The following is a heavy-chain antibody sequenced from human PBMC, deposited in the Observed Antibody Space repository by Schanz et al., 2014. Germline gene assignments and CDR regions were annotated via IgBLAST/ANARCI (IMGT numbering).Heavy chain of an antibody. J-gene: IGHJ3*02. CDR2: ISFDGGKT. Sequence: VQLVESGGGLVKPGGSLRLSCAASGFTVSSSSMSWVRQAPGKGLEWVAHISFDGGKTYYADSVKGRFTISRDNAKNSLYLQMSSLRDEDTAVYYCAREVYGGYGDIFDIWGQGTMVTVSS. D-gene: IGHD4-17*01. CDR1: GFTVSSSS. V-gene: IGHV3-30*04. CDR3: AREVYGGYGDIFDI.